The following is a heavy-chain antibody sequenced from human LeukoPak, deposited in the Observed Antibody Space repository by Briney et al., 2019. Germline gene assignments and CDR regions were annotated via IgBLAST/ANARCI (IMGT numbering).Heavy chain of an antibody. D-gene: IGHD5-12*01. J-gene: IGHJ4*02. CDR1: GYSISSSYY. V-gene: IGHV4-61*01. Sequence: SETLSLTCTVSGYSISSSYYWSWIRQPPGKGLEWIGYIYYSGSTNYNPSLKSRVTISVDTSKNQFSLKLSSVTAADTAVYYCARAGEAGEGIVATTTFDYWGQGTLVTVSS. CDR2: IYYSGST. CDR3: ARAGEAGEGIVATTTFDY.